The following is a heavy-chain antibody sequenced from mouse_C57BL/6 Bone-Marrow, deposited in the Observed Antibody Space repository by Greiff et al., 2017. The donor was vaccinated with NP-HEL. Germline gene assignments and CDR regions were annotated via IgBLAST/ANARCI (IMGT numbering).Heavy chain of an antibody. J-gene: IGHJ4*01. CDR2: SRNKANDYTT. V-gene: IGHV7-1*01. CDR1: GFTFSDFY. Sequence: EVQLVESGGGLVQSGRSLRLSCATSGFTFSDFYMEWVRQAPGKGLEWIAASRNKANDYTTEYSASVKGRFIVSRDTSQSILYLQMNALRAEDTAIYYCARDDYYAMDYWGKGTSVTVSS. CDR3: ARDDYYAMDY.